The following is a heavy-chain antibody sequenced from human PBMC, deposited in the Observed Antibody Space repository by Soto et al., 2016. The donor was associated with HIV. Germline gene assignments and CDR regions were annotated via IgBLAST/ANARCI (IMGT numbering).Heavy chain of an antibody. D-gene: IGHD2-15*01. CDR2: INPNSGGS. J-gene: IGHJ3*02. Sequence: QVQLVQSGAEVKKPGASVKVSCKASGYTFTGYYIHWVRQAPGQGLEWMGWINPNSGGSNYAQKFQGRVTMTRDTSISTAYMELSRLRSDDTAVYCCARVRSGILSGSTGDAFDTWGQGTMVTVSS. V-gene: IGHV1-2*02. CDR1: GYTFTGYY. CDR3: ARVRSGILSGSTGDAFDT.